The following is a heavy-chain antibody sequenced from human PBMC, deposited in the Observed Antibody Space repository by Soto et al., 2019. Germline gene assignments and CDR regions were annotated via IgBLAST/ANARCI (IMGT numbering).Heavy chain of an antibody. CDR3: ARQPHSIAVAGDYFDY. CDR2: IYYSGST. J-gene: IGHJ4*02. D-gene: IGHD6-19*01. Sequence: PSETLSLTCTVPGGSISSSSYYWGWIRQPPGKGLEWIGSIYYSGSTYYNPSLKSRVTISVDTSKNQFSLKLSSVAAADTAVYYCARQPHSIAVAGDYFDYWGQGTLVTVSS. V-gene: IGHV4-39*01. CDR1: GGSISSSSYY.